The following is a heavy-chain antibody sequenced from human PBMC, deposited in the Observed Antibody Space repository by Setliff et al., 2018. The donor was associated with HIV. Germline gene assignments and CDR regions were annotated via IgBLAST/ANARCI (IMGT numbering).Heavy chain of an antibody. CDR2: INHTGST. D-gene: IGHD6-13*01. Sequence: PSETLSLTCAVYGGSFRGYHWSWIRQPPEKGLEWIGEINHTGSTNYNPSLKGRITISVDTSKNQFSLKLSSVTAADTAVYYCARAISAAGIAPFDFWGQGTLVTVSS. J-gene: IGHJ4*02. CDR3: ARAISAAGIAPFDF. V-gene: IGHV4-34*01. CDR1: GGSFRGYH.